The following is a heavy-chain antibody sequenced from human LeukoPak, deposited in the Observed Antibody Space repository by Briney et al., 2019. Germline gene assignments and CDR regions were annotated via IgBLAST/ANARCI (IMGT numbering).Heavy chain of an antibody. CDR2: ICGSSSCA. CDR1: GFIFSNYA. D-gene: IGHD6-13*01. Sequence: GGSLRLSCAASGFIFSNYAMNWVRQVPGKGLEWVSLICGSSSCAYYADSVKGRFTISRNNCKNTLYLHMNSLRAEDTAVYYCAKAGGIAALDAFDIWGQGTMVTVSS. CDR3: AKAGGIAALDAFDI. V-gene: IGHV3-23*01. J-gene: IGHJ3*02.